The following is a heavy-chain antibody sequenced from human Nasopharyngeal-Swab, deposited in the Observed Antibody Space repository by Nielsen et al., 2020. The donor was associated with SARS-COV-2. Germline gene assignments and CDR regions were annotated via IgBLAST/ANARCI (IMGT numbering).Heavy chain of an antibody. CDR3: AKDLRGPYFF. D-gene: IGHD2/OR15-2a*01. J-gene: IGHJ4*02. V-gene: IGHV3-30*18. CDR1: GFSFSSYG. CDR2: IYFDGTVK. Sequence: GESLKISCAASGFSFSSYGMHWVRQAPGKGLEWVAVIYFDGTVKKHSDSVKGRFTISRDNSKNTLYLEMNGLGAEDTAVYYCAKDLRGPYFFWGQGTLVTVSS.